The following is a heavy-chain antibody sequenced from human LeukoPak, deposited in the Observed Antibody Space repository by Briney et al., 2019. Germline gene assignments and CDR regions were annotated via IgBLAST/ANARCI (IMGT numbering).Heavy chain of an antibody. D-gene: IGHD3-22*01. CDR3: ARHRRADYYDSSGSGAFDI. J-gene: IGHJ3*02. Sequence: GESLKISCKGSGYSFTSYWIGWVRQMPGKALEWMGMICPGDSDTRYSPSSQGQVSISADKSISTAYSQWSSLKASATAMYYCARHRRADYYDSSGSGAFDIWGQGTMVTVSS. V-gene: IGHV5-51*01. CDR2: ICPGDSDT. CDR1: GYSFTSYW.